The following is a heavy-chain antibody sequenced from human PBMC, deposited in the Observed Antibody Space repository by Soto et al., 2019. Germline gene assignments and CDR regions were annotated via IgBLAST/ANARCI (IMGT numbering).Heavy chain of an antibody. J-gene: IGHJ4*02. CDR2: ISGSGGST. CDR1: GFTFSAYS. Sequence: GGSLRLSCTGSGFTFSAYSMNWVRQAPGKGLEWVSAISGSGGSTYYADSVKGRFTISRDNSKNTLYLQMNSLRAEDTAVYYCSTAGTHCWGQGTLVTVSS. CDR3: STAGTHC. D-gene: IGHD6-13*01. V-gene: IGHV3-23*01.